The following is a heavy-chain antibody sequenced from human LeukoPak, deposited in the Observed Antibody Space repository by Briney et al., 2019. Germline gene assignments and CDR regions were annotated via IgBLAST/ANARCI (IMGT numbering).Heavy chain of an antibody. Sequence: GESLKISCKDTGYSFTNYWIGWVRQMPGKGVEWMGMIYPGDYDTRYSLSFQGQVTISADTSISTAYLQWSSLKASDTAMYYCVRQSIATTPFDPWGQGTLVTVSS. V-gene: IGHV5-51*01. CDR1: GYSFTNYW. CDR2: IYPGDYDT. J-gene: IGHJ5*02. D-gene: IGHD6-6*01. CDR3: VRQSIATTPFDP.